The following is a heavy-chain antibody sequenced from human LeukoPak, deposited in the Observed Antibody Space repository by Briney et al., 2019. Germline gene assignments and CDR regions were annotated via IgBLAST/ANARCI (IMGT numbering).Heavy chain of an antibody. J-gene: IGHJ3*02. D-gene: IGHD3-10*01. CDR2: INTNTGNP. CDR1: GYTFTSYA. V-gene: IGHV7-4-1*02. CDR3: ARDPEGGLLWFGESAPAFDI. Sequence: ASVKVSCKASGYTFTSYAMNWVRQAPGQGLEWMGWINTNTGNPTYAQGFTGRFVFSLDTSVSTAYLQISSLKAEDTAVYYCARDPEGGLLWFGESAPAFDIWGQGTMVTVSS.